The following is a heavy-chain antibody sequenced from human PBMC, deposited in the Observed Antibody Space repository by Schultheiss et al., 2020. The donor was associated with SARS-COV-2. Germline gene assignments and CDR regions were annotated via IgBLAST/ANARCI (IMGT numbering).Heavy chain of an antibody. V-gene: IGHV3-64*04. J-gene: IGHJ5*02. Sequence: GSLRLSCSASGFTFSSYAMHWVRQAPGKGLEYVSAISSNGGSTYYADSVKGRFTISRDNSKNTLYLQMNSLRAEDTAVYYCASAKGEENWFDPWGQGTLVTVSS. CDR3: ASAKGEENWFDP. CDR1: GFTFSSYA. CDR2: ISSNGGST. D-gene: IGHD1-26*01.